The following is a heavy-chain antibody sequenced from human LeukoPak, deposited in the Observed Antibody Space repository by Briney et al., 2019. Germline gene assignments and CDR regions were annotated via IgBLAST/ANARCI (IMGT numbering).Heavy chain of an antibody. CDR3: ASSKSGTYYFDY. CDR2: IYTSGST. Sequence: SSQTLSLTCTVSGGSISSGSYYWSWIRQPAGKGLEWIGRIYTSGSTNYNPSFKSRVTMSVDTSKNQFSLKLSSVTAADTAMYYCASSKSGTYYFDYWGQGTLVTVSS. D-gene: IGHD1-26*01. V-gene: IGHV4-61*02. CDR1: GGSISSGSYY. J-gene: IGHJ4*02.